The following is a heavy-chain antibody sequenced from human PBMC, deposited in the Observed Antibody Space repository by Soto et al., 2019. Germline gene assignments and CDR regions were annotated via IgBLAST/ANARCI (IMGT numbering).Heavy chain of an antibody. J-gene: IGHJ5*02. D-gene: IGHD6-19*01. Sequence: QLQLQESGPGLVKPSETLSLTCSVSGGSINSSSYFWGWVRQPPGKGLEWIGSIYYSGSTYYTPSLRSRVTISVDTSTNQFSLKLSSVTAADTAVFYCARHYSSGSRNWFDPWGQGTLVTVSS. CDR1: GGSINSSSYF. CDR3: ARHYSSGSRNWFDP. V-gene: IGHV4-39*01. CDR2: IYYSGST.